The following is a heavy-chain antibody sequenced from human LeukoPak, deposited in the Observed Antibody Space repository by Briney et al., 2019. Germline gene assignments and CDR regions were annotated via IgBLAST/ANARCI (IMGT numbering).Heavy chain of an antibody. CDR1: GFTFSSYT. D-gene: IGHD1-1*01. CDR2: ISSSSYI. V-gene: IGHV3-21*01. J-gene: IGHJ5*02. CDR3: ARDVIASAWYDGFDP. Sequence: GGSLRLSCAASGFTFSSYTMNWVRQAPGKGLEWVSSISSSSYIYYADSVKGRFTISRDNAKNSLYLQMNSLRAEDTAVYYCARDVIASAWYDGFDPWGQGTLVTVSS.